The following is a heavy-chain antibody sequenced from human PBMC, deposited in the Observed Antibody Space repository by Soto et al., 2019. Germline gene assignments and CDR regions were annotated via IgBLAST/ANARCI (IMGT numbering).Heavy chain of an antibody. D-gene: IGHD2-21*01. CDR1: GFSLSTSGVG. V-gene: IGHV2-5*02. CDR2: IYWDDDK. Sequence: QITLKESGPTLVKPTQTLTLTCTFSGFSLSTSGVGVGWIRQPPGKALEWLALIYWDDDKRYSPSLKSRLTITKDTSKNQVVLTMTNMDPVDTATYYCARGLLSYCGGDCYYFDYWGQGTLVTVSS. J-gene: IGHJ4*02. CDR3: ARGLLSYCGGDCYYFDY.